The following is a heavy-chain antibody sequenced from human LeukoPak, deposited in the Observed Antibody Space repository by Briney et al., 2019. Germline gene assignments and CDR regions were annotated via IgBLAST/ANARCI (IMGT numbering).Heavy chain of an antibody. J-gene: IGHJ4*02. CDR2: IRYDGSNK. V-gene: IGHV3-30*02. CDR3: AKDEVVAAPFDY. CDR1: GSTFSSYG. D-gene: IGHD2-15*01. Sequence: GGSLRLSCAASGSTFSSYGMHWVRQAPGKGLEWVAFIRYDGSNKYYADSVKGRFTISRDNSKNTLYLQMNSLRAEDTAVYYCAKDEVVAAPFDYWGQGTLVTVSS.